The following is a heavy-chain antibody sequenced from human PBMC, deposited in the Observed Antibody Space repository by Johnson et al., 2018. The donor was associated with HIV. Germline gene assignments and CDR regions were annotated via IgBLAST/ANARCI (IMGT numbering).Heavy chain of an antibody. CDR3: ARDPSRLRQSDI. Sequence: VQLVESGGGLVQPGGSLRLSCAASGFTFSSYCMSWVRQAPGKGLEWVANIKQDGSEKYYVDSVKGRFTISRDNAKNSLYLQMNSLRAEDTAVYYCARDPSRLRQSDIWGQGTMVTVSS. CDR2: IKQDGSEK. V-gene: IGHV3-7*01. CDR1: GFTFSSYC. J-gene: IGHJ3*02. D-gene: IGHD3-16*01.